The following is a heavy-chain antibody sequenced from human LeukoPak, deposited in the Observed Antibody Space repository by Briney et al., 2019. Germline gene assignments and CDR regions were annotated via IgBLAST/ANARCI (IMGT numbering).Heavy chain of an antibody. CDR3: ATGYSSSWTDYYYYYYMDV. V-gene: IGHV1-18*01. CDR1: GYTFTSYG. J-gene: IGHJ6*03. D-gene: IGHD6-13*01. CDR2: ISAYNGNT. Sequence: ASVKVSCKASGYTFTSYGISWVRQAPGQGLEWMGWISAYNGNTNYAQKLQGRVTMTTDTSTSTAYMELRSLRSDDTAVYYCATGYSSSWTDYYYYYYMDVWGKGTTVTISS.